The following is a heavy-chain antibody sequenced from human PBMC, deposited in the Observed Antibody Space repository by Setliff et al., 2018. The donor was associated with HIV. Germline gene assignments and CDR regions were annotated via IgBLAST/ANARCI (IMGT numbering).Heavy chain of an antibody. J-gene: IGHJ6*02. D-gene: IGHD2-2*01. CDR3: ARGQWPAPRPDFSDGYYNYGMDV. CDR1: GGSISSHY. CDR2: IYTSGST. V-gene: IGHV4-4*07. Sequence: SSETLSLTCTVSGGSISSHYWNWIRQPAGKGLEWIGRIYTSGSTDYNPSLKSRVTMSVDTSKNQISLTLTSVTAADAAVYYCARGQWPAPRPDFSDGYYNYGMDVWGQGTTVTVS.